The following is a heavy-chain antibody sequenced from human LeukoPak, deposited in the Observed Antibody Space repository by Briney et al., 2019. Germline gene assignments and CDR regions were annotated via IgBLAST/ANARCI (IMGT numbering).Heavy chain of an antibody. D-gene: IGHD1-26*01. Sequence: GGSLRLSCAASGFTCSSYWMHWVRQAPGKGLVWVSRINTDGSSTSYADSVKGRFTISRDNAKNTLYLQMNSLRAEDTAAYYCARVRVAATLEDYWGQGTLVTVSS. CDR2: INTDGSST. V-gene: IGHV3-74*01. J-gene: IGHJ4*02. CDR3: ARVRVAATLEDY. CDR1: GFTCSSYW.